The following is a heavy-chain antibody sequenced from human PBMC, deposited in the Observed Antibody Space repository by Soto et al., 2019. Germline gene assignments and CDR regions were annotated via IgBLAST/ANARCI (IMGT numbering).Heavy chain of an antibody. J-gene: IGHJ5*02. D-gene: IGHD6-19*01. CDR1: GFTFSSYS. CDR2: ISSSSSTI. Sequence: GGSLRLSCAASGFTFSSYSMNWVRQAPGKGLEWVSYISSSSSTIYYADSVKGRFTISRDNAKNSLYLQMNSLRDEDTAVYYCASYGGRNGWGSYNWFDPWGQGTLVTVSS. V-gene: IGHV3-48*02. CDR3: ASYGGRNGWGSYNWFDP.